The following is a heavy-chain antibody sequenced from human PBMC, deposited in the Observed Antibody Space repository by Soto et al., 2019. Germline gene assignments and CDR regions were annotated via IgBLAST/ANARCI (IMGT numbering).Heavy chain of an antibody. Sequence: QVQLVQSGAEVKKPGSSVKVSCKASGGTFSSYAISWVRQAPGQGLEWMGGIIPIFGTANYAQKFQGRVKNTADESTSTAYMGLSSLRSEEPAVYYCARASPETGQYYYYYGMDVWGQGTTVTVSS. CDR1: GGTFSSYA. CDR3: ARASPETGQYYYYYGMDV. V-gene: IGHV1-69*01. J-gene: IGHJ6*02. CDR2: IIPIFGTA.